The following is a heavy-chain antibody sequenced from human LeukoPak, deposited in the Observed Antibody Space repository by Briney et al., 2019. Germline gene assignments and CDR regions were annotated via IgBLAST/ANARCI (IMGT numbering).Heavy chain of an antibody. CDR3: ARQRVARVVVAAIYFDY. V-gene: IGHV1-24*01. J-gene: IGHJ4*02. D-gene: IGHD2-15*01. Sequence: ASVKVSCKVSGYTLTELSMHWVRQAPGKGLEWMGGFDPEDGETSYAQKFQGRVTMTRDMSTSTVYMELSSLRSEDTAVYYCARQRVARVVVAAIYFDYWGQGTLVTVSS. CDR1: GYTLTELS. CDR2: FDPEDGET.